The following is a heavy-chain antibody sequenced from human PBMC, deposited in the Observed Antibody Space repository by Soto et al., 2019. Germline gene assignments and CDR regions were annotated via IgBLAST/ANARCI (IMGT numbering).Heavy chain of an antibody. D-gene: IGHD3-22*01. CDR3: ARGNYYDSSGQYYYYGMDV. CDR2: IKQDGSEK. Sequence: GGSLRLSCAASGFTFSSYWMSWVRQAPGKGLEWVANIKQDGSEKYYVDSVKGRFTISRDNAKNSLYLQMNSLRAEDTAVYYCARGNYYDSSGQYYYYGMDVWGQGTTVTVSS. J-gene: IGHJ6*02. V-gene: IGHV3-7*01. CDR1: GFTFSSYW.